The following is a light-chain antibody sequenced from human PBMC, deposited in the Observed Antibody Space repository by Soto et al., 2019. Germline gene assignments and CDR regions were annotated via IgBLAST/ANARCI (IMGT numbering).Light chain of an antibody. CDR1: SSDVGGYDF. V-gene: IGLV2-11*01. J-gene: IGLJ2*01. CDR2: DVY. CDR3: GSYGGRYTFRV. Sequence: QSALTQPRSVSGSPGQSVSISCTGTSSDVGGYDFVSWYQHHPGKVPELMIYDVYKRPSGVPDRFSGSKSGNTASLTISGLQPEDEADYYCGSYGGRYTFRVFGGGTKLTVL.